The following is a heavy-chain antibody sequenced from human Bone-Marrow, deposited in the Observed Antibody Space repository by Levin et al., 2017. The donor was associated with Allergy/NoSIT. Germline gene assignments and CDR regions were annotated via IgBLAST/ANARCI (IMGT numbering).Heavy chain of an antibody. CDR3: ADLGRSYGLDV. D-gene: IGHD3-16*01. J-gene: IGHJ6*02. V-gene: IGHV3-72*01. Sequence: LSLTCAGSGFTFSDHYIDWVRQVPGKGLEWVGRITNKGNGYTAKYAASVEGRFTISRDDSRNSVHLQMNSLKTEDTAVYYCADLGRSYGLDVWGQGTTVTVSS. CDR2: ITNKGNGYTA. CDR1: GFTFSDHY.